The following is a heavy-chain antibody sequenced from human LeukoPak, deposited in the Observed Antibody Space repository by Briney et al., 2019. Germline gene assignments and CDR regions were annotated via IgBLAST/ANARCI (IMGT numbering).Heavy chain of an antibody. Sequence: GGSLRLSCAASGFTFSSYPMHWVRQAPGKGLEWVAVISYDGSEKHYADPVKGRFTISRDNSKNTLYLQMNSLRAEDTAIYYCAKDDYYRSSDYWGQGTLVTVSS. V-gene: IGHV3-30-3*01. CDR2: ISYDGSEK. CDR1: GFTFSSYP. CDR3: AKDDYYRSSDY. D-gene: IGHD3-22*01. J-gene: IGHJ4*02.